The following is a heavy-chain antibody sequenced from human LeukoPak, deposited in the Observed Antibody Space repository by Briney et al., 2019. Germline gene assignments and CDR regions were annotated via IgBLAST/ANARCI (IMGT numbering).Heavy chain of an antibody. Sequence: PSETLSLTCNVSGVSISTKIYYWAWIPQPPGKGLDWIGTIFYSGRAYSNPSFKSRLAIPLDTSKYHLSLDLSSVTAADTAVYYCARIGHGSNSHLKWYCDLWGRGTLVTVSS. J-gene: IGHJ2*01. D-gene: IGHD4-23*01. CDR1: GVSISTKIYY. V-gene: IGHV4-39*02. CDR2: IFYSGRA. CDR3: ARIGHGSNSHLKWYCDL.